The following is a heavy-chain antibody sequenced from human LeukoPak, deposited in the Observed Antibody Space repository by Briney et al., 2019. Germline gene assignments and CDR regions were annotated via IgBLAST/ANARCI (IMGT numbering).Heavy chain of an antibody. CDR2: IIPIFGTA. J-gene: IGHJ4*02. V-gene: IGHV1-69*13. CDR1: GGTFSSYA. Sequence: GASVNVSCKASGGTFSSYAISWVRQAPGQGLEWMGGIIPIFGTANYAQKFQGRVTITADESTSTAYMELSSLRSEDTAVYYCARRVGPYYFDYWGQGTLVAVSS. CDR3: ARRVGPYYFDY. D-gene: IGHD1-26*01.